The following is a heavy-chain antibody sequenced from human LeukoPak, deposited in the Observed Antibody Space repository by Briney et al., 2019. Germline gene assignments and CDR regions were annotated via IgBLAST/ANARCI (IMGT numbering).Heavy chain of an antibody. CDR1: GFTFSSYW. J-gene: IGHJ4*02. CDR2: INQDGSEK. Sequence: GGSLRLSCAASGFTFSSYWMSWVRQAPGKGLEWVANINQDGSEKYSVDSVKGRFTISRDNDKNSLYLQMNSVRAEDTAVYYCAREYYSDSSGSDYWGQGTLVTVSS. V-gene: IGHV3-7*05. CDR3: AREYYSDSSGSDY. D-gene: IGHD3-22*01.